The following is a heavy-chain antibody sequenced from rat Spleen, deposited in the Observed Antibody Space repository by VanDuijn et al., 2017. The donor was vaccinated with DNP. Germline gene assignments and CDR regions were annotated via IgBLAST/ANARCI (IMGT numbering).Heavy chain of an antibody. D-gene: IGHD1-1*01. CDR3: SIYYYSGDNWFGY. CDR1: GFTFSDYY. V-gene: IGHV5-20*01. J-gene: IGHJ3*01. CDR2: INYDGGST. Sequence: EVQLVESGGGLVQPGGSLRLSCAASGFTFSDYYMAWVRQAPTKGLEWVAYINYDGGSTYFGDSVKGRFTISRDNAKNTLYLQMSNLRSEDTATYYCSIYYYSGDNWFGYWGQGTLVTVSS.